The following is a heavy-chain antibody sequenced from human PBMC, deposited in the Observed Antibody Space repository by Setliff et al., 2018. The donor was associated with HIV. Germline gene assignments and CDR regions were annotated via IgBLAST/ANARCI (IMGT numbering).Heavy chain of an antibody. CDR3: ARDPVSDNSATPYYFDY. CDR2: IIPIFGTA. D-gene: IGHD2-21*01. CDR1: GGTFSTDA. J-gene: IGHJ4*02. V-gene: IGHV1-69*13. Sequence: SVKVSCKASGGTFSTDAISWVRQAPGQGLEWMGGIIPIFGTANYDQRFQGRVTITADETTSTAYMELSSLRSEDTAVYFCARDPVSDNSATPYYFDYWGQGTLVTVSS.